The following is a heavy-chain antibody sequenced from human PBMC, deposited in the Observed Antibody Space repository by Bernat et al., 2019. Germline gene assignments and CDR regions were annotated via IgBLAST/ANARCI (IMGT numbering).Heavy chain of an antibody. V-gene: IGHV3-66*02. CDR3: AKDLGVVFVATDAYDV. CDR2: IYSGGST. CDR1: GFTVSSNY. Sequence: EVQLVESGGGLVQPGGSLRLSCAASGFTVSSNYMSWVRQAPGKGLEWVSVIYSGGSTYYADSVKGRFTISRDNSKNTLYLQMNSLRAEDTAVYYCAKDLGVVFVATDAYDVWGPGTMVTVSS. D-gene: IGHD2-2*01. J-gene: IGHJ3*01.